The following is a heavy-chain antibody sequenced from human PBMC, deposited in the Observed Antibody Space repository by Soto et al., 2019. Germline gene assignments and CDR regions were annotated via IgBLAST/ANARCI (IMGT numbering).Heavy chain of an antibody. V-gene: IGHV1-18*01. CDR2: ISAYNGNT. CDR1: GYTFTSYG. D-gene: IGHD6-19*01. CDR3: ARDEDVAVAGTWGYFQH. Sequence: ASVKVSCKASGYTFTSYGISWVRQAPGQGLEWMGWISAYNGNTNYAQKLQGRVTMTTDTSTSTAYMELRSLRSDDTAVYYCARDEDVAVAGTWGYFQHWGQGTLVTVSS. J-gene: IGHJ1*01.